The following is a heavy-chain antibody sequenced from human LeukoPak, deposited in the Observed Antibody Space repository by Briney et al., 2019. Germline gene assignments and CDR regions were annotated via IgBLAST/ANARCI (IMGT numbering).Heavy chain of an antibody. J-gene: IGHJ4*02. V-gene: IGHV1-18*01. D-gene: IGHD3-22*01. Sequence: ASVTVSCKASGYTFTSYGIIWVRQDPGQGLEWMGWISAYNGNTDYAQKLQGRVTMTTDTSTSTAYMELRSLRSDDTAVYYCARYYDSTGYYYFDYWGQGTLVTVSS. CDR3: ARYYDSTGYYYFDY. CDR2: ISAYNGNT. CDR1: GYTFTSYG.